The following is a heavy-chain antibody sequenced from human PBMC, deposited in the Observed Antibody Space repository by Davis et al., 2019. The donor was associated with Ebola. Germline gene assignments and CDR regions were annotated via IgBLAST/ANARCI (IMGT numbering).Heavy chain of an antibody. V-gene: IGHV3-21*01. CDR2: ISSSSSYI. CDR3: ARDDPQWAVAQDLDGMDV. D-gene: IGHD6-19*01. CDR1: GFTFSSYS. Sequence: GESLKISCAASGFTFSSYSMNWVRQAPGKGLEWVSSISSSSSYIYYADSVKGRFTISRDNAKNSLYLQMNSLRAEDTAVYYCARDDPQWAVAQDLDGMDVWGQGTTVTVSS. J-gene: IGHJ6*02.